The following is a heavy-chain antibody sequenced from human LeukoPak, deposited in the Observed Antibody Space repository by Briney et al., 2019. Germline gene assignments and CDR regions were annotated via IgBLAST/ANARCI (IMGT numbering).Heavy chain of an antibody. CDR3: ARDLYYYDSSGFDY. CDR2: INSDGSST. D-gene: IGHD3-22*01. V-gene: IGHV3-74*01. CDR1: GFTFDDYD. Sequence: GSLRLSCAASGFTFDDYDMSWVRQAPGKGLVWVSRINSDGSSTSYADSVKGRFTISRDNAKNTLYLQMNSLRAEDTAVYYCARDLYYYDSSGFDYWGQGSLASVSS. J-gene: IGHJ4*02.